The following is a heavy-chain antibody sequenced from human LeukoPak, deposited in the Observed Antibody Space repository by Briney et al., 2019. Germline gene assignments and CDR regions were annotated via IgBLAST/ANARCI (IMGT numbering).Heavy chain of an antibody. D-gene: IGHD3-10*01. Sequence: ASVTVSCKASGGTFSSYAISWVRQAPGQGLEWMGGIIPIFGTANYAQKLQGRVTMTTDTSTSTAYMELRSLRSDDTAVYYCARLSRRAPHYYGSPVGEPIDYWGQGTLVTVSS. CDR2: IIPIFGTA. V-gene: IGHV1-69*05. CDR1: GGTFSSYA. CDR3: ARLSRRAPHYYGSPVGEPIDY. J-gene: IGHJ4*02.